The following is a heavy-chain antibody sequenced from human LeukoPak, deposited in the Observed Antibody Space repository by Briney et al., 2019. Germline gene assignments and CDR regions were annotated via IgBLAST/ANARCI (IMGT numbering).Heavy chain of an antibody. D-gene: IGHD1-1*01. J-gene: IGHJ4*02. V-gene: IGHV3-30*04. CDR3: AKDWYTTPLDY. Sequence: GGSLRLSCAASGFTFSSYAMHWVRQAPGKGLEWVAVISYDGSNKYYADSVKGRFTISRDNSKNTLYLQMNSLRAEDTAVYYCAKDWYTTPLDYWGQGTLVTVSS. CDR2: ISYDGSNK. CDR1: GFTFSSYA.